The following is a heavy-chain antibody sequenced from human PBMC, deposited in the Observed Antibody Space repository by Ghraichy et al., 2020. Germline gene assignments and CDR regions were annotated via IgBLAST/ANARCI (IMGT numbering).Heavy chain of an antibody. V-gene: IGHV4-39*01. Sequence: SETLSLTCTVSGGSISSSSYYWGWIRQPPGKGLEWIGSNYYSGSTYYNPSLKSRVTISVDTSKNQFSLKLSSVTATDTAVYYCARPTYCSGGSCLDAFDIWGQGTMVTVSS. CDR3: ARPTYCSGGSCLDAFDI. J-gene: IGHJ3*02. D-gene: IGHD2-15*01. CDR1: GGSISSSSYY. CDR2: NYYSGST.